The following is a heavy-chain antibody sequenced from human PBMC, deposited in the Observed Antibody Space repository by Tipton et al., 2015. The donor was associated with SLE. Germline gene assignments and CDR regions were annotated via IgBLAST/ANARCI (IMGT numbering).Heavy chain of an antibody. CDR2: INHSGST. CDR1: GFTVSSNY. V-gene: IGHV4-34*01. D-gene: IGHD3-10*01. CDR3: ARGPGAFDY. J-gene: IGHJ4*02. Sequence: LRLSCAASGFTVSSNYMSWVRQAPGKGLEWIGEINHSGSTNYNPSLKSRVTISVDTSKNQFSLKLSSVTAADTAVYYCARGPGAFDYWGQGTLVTVSS.